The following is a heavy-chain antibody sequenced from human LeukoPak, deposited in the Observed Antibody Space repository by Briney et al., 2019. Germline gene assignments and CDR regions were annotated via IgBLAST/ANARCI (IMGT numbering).Heavy chain of an antibody. J-gene: IGHJ3*02. V-gene: IGHV4-38-2*02. CDR3: ASPLDYYDSSGYPNDAFDI. CDR1: GYSISSGYY. D-gene: IGHD3-22*01. CDR2: IYHSGST. Sequence: SETLSLTCTVSGYSISSGYYWGWIRQPPGKGLEWIGSIYHSGSTYYNPSLKSRVTISLDTSKNQFSLKLSSVTAADTAVYYCASPLDYYDSSGYPNDAFDIWGQGTMVTVSS.